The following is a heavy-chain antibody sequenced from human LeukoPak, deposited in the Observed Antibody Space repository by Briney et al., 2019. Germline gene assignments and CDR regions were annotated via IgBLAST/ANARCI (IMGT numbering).Heavy chain of an antibody. V-gene: IGHV1-69*05. D-gene: IGHD3-22*01. CDR2: IIPIFGTA. CDR1: GYTFTSYA. Sequence: ASVKVSCKASGYTFTSYAISWVRQAPGQGLEWMGGIIPIFGTANYAQKFQGRVTITTDESTSTGYMELRSLRSDDTAVYYCALWDYYDSSGPTSVADAFDIWGQGTMVTVSS. J-gene: IGHJ3*02. CDR3: ALWDYYDSSGPTSVADAFDI.